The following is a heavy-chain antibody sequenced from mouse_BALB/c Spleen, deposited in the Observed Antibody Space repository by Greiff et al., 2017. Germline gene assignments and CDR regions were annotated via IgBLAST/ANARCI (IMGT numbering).Heavy chain of an antibody. Sequence: DVKLVESGGDLVKPGGSLKLSCAASGFTFSSYGMSWVRQTPDKRLEWVATISSGGSYTYYPDSVKGRFTISRDNAKNTLYLQMSSLKSEDTAMYYCSRRRYYVASYAMDYWGQGTSVTVSS. V-gene: IGHV5-6*02. CDR2: ISSGGSYT. J-gene: IGHJ4*01. D-gene: IGHD6-1*01. CDR1: GFTFSSYG. CDR3: SRRRYYVASYAMDY.